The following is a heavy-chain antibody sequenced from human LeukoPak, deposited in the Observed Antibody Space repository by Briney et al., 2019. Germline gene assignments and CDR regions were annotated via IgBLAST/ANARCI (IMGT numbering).Heavy chain of an antibody. CDR1: GFTLSSYW. J-gene: IGHJ6*03. CDR3: AKDSGDYGDYNYYYYYMDV. D-gene: IGHD4-17*01. Sequence: GGSLRLSCAASGFTLSSYWMSWVRQAPGKGLEWVSAISGSGIRTYYADSVKGRFTISRDNSKNTLYLQMNSLRAEDTAVYYYAKDSGDYGDYNYYYYYMDVWGKGTTVTVSS. CDR2: ISGSGIRT. V-gene: IGHV3-23*01.